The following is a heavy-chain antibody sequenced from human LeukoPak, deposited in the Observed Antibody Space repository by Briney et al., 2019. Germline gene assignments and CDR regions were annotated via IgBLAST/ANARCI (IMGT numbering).Heavy chain of an antibody. CDR1: GGSISSSC. V-gene: IGHV4-4*07. D-gene: IGHD4-17*01. CDR3: ARNYGDYSPYYFDY. Sequence: PSETLSLTCTVSGGSISSSCWSWIRQPGGKGLEWIGRIYTSGSTNYNPSLKSRVTMSVDTSKNQFSLKLSSVTAADTAVYYCARNYGDYSPYYFDYWGQGTLVTVSS. CDR2: IYTSGST. J-gene: IGHJ4*02.